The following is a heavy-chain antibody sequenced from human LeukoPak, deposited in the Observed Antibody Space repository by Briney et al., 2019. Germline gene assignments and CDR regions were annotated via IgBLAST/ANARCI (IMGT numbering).Heavy chain of an antibody. Sequence: GGSLRLSCAASGFVFSSFGMHWVRQAPGKGLEWVSLISYDGSNKFYADSVKGRFTISRDNSENTLYLQISSLRAEDTAVYYCARDRGDCSGGSCYSDYFDYWGQGTLVTVSS. CDR3: ARDRGDCSGGSCYSDYFDY. J-gene: IGHJ4*02. D-gene: IGHD2-15*01. V-gene: IGHV3-33*01. CDR1: GFVFSSFG. CDR2: ISYDGSNK.